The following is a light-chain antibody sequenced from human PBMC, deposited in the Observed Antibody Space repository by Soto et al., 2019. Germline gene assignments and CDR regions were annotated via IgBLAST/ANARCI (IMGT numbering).Light chain of an antibody. CDR3: QQYNNWIT. CDR2: GAS. CDR1: QSIGNY. Sequence: EVVLAQSPATLSLSPGEGATLSCRASQSIGNYLAWHQQKPGQAPRLLIYGASSRATGIPDRLSGSGSGTDFTIAIRRLEPEDFAVYYCQQYNNWITFGQGTRLEI. J-gene: IGKJ5*01. V-gene: IGKV3-11*01.